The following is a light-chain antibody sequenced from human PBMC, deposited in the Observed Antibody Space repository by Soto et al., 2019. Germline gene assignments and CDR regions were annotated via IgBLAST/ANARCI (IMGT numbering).Light chain of an antibody. CDR3: QYERSDAKF. Sequence: DIQMTQSPSTLSASVGDRVTITCRASQTISSWLAWYQQKPGKAPKLLIYKASTLKSGVPSRFSDSGSETEVSLSFSRLQAVDFGDHLRQYERSDAKFFAHGTKVDIK. V-gene: IGKV1-5*03. CDR2: KAS. CDR1: QTISSW. J-gene: IGKJ3*01.